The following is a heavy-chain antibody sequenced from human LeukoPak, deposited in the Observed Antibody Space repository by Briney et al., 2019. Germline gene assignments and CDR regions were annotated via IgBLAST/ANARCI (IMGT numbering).Heavy chain of an antibody. CDR2: ISSSGSTI. J-gene: IGHJ6*03. D-gene: IGHD3-22*01. CDR3: ARYYYDSSGYLYYYYMDV. V-gene: IGHV3-11*04. CDR1: GFTFSDYY. Sequence: SGGSLRLSCAASGFTFSDYYMSWNRQAPGMGLEWVSYISSSGSTIYYADSVKGRFTISRDNAKNSLYLQMNSLRAEDTAVYYCARYYYDSSGYLYYYYMDVWGKGTTVTVSS.